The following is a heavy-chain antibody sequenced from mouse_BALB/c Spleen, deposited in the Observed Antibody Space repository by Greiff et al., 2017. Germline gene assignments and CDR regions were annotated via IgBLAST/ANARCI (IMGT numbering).Heavy chain of an antibody. CDR2: IDPENGDT. V-gene: IGHV14-4*02. D-gene: IGHD2-4*01. CDR3: KPFYYDYDFDV. J-gene: IGHJ1*01. Sequence: VQLQQSGAELVRSGASVKLSCTASGFNIKDYYMHWVKQRPEQGLEWIGWIDPENGDTEYAPKFQGKATMTADTSSNTAYLQLSSLTSEDTAVYYCKPFYYDYDFDVWGAGTTVTVSA. CDR1: GFNIKDYY.